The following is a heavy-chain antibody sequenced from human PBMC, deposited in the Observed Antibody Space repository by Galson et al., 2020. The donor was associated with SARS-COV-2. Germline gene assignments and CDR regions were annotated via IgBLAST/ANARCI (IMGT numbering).Heavy chain of an antibody. D-gene: IGHD4-17*01. V-gene: IGHV1-18*01. J-gene: IGHJ6*02. CDR3: ARDVGELRRAYYYYYYGMDV. CDR2: ISAYNGNT. Sequence: ASVKVSCKASGYTFTSYGISWVRQAPGQGLEWMGWISAYNGNTNYAQKLQGRVTMTTDTSTSTAYMELRSLRSDDTAVYYCARDVGELRRAYYYYYYGMDVWGQGTTVTVSS. CDR1: GYTFTSYG.